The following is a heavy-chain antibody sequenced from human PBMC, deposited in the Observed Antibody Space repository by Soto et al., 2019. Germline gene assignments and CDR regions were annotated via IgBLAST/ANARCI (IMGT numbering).Heavy chain of an antibody. Sequence: GGSLRLSCAASGFTFSNYSMNWVRQAPGKGLEWVSFTSRSSSSIYYADSVKGRFTISRDNAKNSLYLQMNSLRAEDTAVYYCATSLLYGDYFDYWGQGTLVTVSS. J-gene: IGHJ4*02. D-gene: IGHD4-17*01. V-gene: IGHV3-48*01. CDR2: TSRSSSSI. CDR3: ATSLLYGDYFDY. CDR1: GFTFSNYS.